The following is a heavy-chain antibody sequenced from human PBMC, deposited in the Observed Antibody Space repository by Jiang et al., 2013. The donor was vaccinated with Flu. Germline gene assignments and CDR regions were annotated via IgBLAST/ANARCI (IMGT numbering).Heavy chain of an antibody. CDR3: ARQWDDTGNYYAWAHFDS. D-gene: IGHD1-26*01. CDR1: GDSISSSSCY. J-gene: IGHJ4*02. CDR2: IYSGST. V-gene: IGHV4-39*01. Sequence: GSGLVKPSETLSLTCAVSGDSISSSSCYWGWIRQPPGKGLEWIASIYSGSTYYNPSLKSRVTMSVDTSKNQFSLNLRSVTAADTAVYYCARQWDDTGNYYAWAHFDSWGQGTLVTVSS.